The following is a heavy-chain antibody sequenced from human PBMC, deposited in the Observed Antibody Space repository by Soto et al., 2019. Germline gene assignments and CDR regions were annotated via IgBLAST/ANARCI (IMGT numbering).Heavy chain of an antibody. CDR2: ISGSGIST. CDR3: VKPPVITASYYYYDMDV. CDR1: GFTFSTYP. Sequence: GALRLSCAASGFTFSTYPMSWVRQAPGKGLEWVSGISGSGISTYYTDSVKGRFTISRDNSKNTVFLQMNSLRDEDTAVYYCVKPPVITASYYYYDMDVWGQGTTVTVSS. D-gene: IGHD4-4*01. V-gene: IGHV3-23*01. J-gene: IGHJ6*02.